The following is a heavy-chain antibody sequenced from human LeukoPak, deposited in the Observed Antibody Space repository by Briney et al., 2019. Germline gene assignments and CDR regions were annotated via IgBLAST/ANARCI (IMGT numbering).Heavy chain of an antibody. Sequence: GGSLRLSCAASGFTFSSYSLTWVRQAPGKGLEWVSSITAGGDDLYYSDSVKGRFTISRDNAKNSLFLQMNNLRAEDTAVYYCARKQWLNSWGQGTRVIVSS. V-gene: IGHV3-21*01. CDR3: ARKQWLNS. CDR2: ITAGGDDL. D-gene: IGHD6-19*01. J-gene: IGHJ5*02. CDR1: GFTFSSYS.